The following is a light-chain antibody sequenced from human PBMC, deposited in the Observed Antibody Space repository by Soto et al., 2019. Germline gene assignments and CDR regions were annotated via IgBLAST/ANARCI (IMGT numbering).Light chain of an antibody. CDR2: DVS. CDR1: SSDVGGYNY. Sequence: QSDLTQPASLSGSPGQSVTISCTGTSSDVGGYNYVSWYQQHPGKAPKLMIYDVSNRPSGVSNRFSGSKSGNTASLTISGLQAEDEADYYCSPYTSSSTYVFGTGTRSPS. J-gene: IGLJ1*01. V-gene: IGLV2-14*01. CDR3: SPYTSSSTYV.